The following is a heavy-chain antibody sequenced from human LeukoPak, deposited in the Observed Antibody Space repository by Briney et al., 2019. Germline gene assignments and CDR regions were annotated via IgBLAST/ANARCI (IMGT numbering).Heavy chain of an antibody. J-gene: IGHJ6*04. CDR2: ISSSGSTI. D-gene: IGHD3-10*02. Sequence: QPGGSLRLSCAASGFTFSSYEMNWVRQAPGKGLEWVSYISSSGSTIYYADSVKGRFTISRDNAKNSLYLQMNSLRAEDTSVYYCAELGITMIGGVWGKGTTVTISS. CDR3: AELGITMIGGV. CDR1: GFTFSSYE. V-gene: IGHV3-48*03.